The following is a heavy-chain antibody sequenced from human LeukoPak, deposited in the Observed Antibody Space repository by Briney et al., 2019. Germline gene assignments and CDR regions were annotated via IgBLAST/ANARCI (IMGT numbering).Heavy chain of an antibody. V-gene: IGHV3-9*01. D-gene: IGHD6-25*01. Sequence: PGGSLRLSCAASGFTFDDYAMHWVRQAPGKGLEWVSGISWNSGSIGYADSVKGRFTISRDNSKNTLYLQMNSLRAEDTAIYYCAKRLAAGSPGAFDIWGQGTTVTVSS. CDR3: AKRLAAGSPGAFDI. CDR2: ISWNSGSI. J-gene: IGHJ3*02. CDR1: GFTFDDYA.